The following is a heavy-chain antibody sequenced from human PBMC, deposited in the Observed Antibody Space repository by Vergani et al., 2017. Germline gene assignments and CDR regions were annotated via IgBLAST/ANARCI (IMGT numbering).Heavy chain of an antibody. CDR1: GFTFSSYG. CDR2: IWYDGSNK. D-gene: IGHD2-21*02. CDR3: ARERVVVTAIPDPYYYYYGMDV. Sequence: QVQLVESGGGVVQPGRSLRLSCAASGFTFSSYGMHWVRQAPGKGLEWVAVIWYDGSNKYYADSVKGRFTISRDNSKNTLYLQMNSLRAEDTAVYYCARERVVVTAIPDPYYYYYGMDVWGQGTTVTVSS. J-gene: IGHJ6*02. V-gene: IGHV3-33*01.